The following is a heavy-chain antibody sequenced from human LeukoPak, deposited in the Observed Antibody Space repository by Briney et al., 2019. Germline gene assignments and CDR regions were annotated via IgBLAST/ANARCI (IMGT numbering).Heavy chain of an antibody. J-gene: IGHJ4*02. CDR2: ISGSGGST. CDR1: GFTFSSYA. CDR3: AKESTYYYGSGSSRAYYFDY. Sequence: PGGSLRLSCAASGFTFSSYAMSWVRQAPGKGLEWVSAISGSGGSTYYADSVKGRFTISRDNSKNTLYLQMNSLRAEDTAVYYCAKESTYYYGSGSSRAYYFDYWGQGTLVTASS. V-gene: IGHV3-23*01. D-gene: IGHD3-10*01.